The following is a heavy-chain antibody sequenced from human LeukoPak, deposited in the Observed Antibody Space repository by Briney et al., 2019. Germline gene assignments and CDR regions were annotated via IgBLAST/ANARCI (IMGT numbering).Heavy chain of an antibody. D-gene: IGHD6-19*01. V-gene: IGHV1-69*13. CDR2: IIPIFGTA. CDR3: AREFPDSSGWYGPGMN. J-gene: IGHJ4*02. Sequence: ASVKVSCKASGGTFSSYAISWVRQAPGQGLEWMGGIIPIFGTANYAQKFQGRVTITADESTSTAYMELSSLRSEDTAVYHCAREFPDSSGWYGPGMNWGQGTLVTVSS. CDR1: GGTFSSYA.